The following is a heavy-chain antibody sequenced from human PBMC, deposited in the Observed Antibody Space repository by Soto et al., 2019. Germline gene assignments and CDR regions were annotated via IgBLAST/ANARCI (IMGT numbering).Heavy chain of an antibody. CDR2: ISDNGGTT. D-gene: IGHD6-13*01. J-gene: IGHJ5*01. CDR3: ARKMVPAAGYNGFES. Sequence: EVQLLESGGGLVQPGGSLRLSCAASGFTFSSYAISWVRQAPGKGLEWVSVISDNGGTTFYADSVKGRFTISRDNSKNTLYLQMNSLRVEDTAVYYCARKMVPAAGYNGFESWGQGTLVTVSS. V-gene: IGHV3-23*01. CDR1: GFTFSSYA.